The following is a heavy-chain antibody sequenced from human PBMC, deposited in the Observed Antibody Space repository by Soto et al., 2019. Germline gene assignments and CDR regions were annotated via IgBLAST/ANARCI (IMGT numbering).Heavy chain of an antibody. V-gene: IGHV1-69*13. Sequence: GASVKVSCKASGGTFSSYAISWVRQAPGQGLEWMGGIIPIFGTANYAQKFQGRVTITADESTSTAYMELSSLRSEDTAVYYCARCGEKGWLQFGVVYYYYGMDVWGQGTTVTVSS. D-gene: IGHD3-3*01. CDR3: ARCGEKGWLQFGVVYYYYGMDV. CDR2: IIPIFGTA. CDR1: GGTFSSYA. J-gene: IGHJ6*02.